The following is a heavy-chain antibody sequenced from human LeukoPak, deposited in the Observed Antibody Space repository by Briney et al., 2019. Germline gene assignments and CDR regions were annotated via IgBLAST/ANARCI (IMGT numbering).Heavy chain of an antibody. J-gene: IGHJ6*02. CDR1: GGSISSYY. V-gene: IGHV4-4*07. D-gene: IGHD6-19*01. CDR2: IYTSGST. Sequence: TSETLSLTCTVSGGSISSYYWSWIRQPAGKGLEWIGRIYTSGSTNYNPSLKSRVTTSVDTSKNQFSLKLSSVTAADTAVYYCARVSTVAGYYYYGMDVWGQGTTVTVSS. CDR3: ARVSTVAGYYYYGMDV.